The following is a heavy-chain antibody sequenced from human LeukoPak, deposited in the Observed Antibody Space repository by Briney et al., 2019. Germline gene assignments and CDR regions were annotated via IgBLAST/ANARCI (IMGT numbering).Heavy chain of an antibody. Sequence: GGSLRLSCAASGFTFRSYGMHWVRQAPGKGLEWVSSITSGSSYIYYADSVKGRFTISRDNAKNSLYLQMNSLRAEDTAVYYCARDPYSGSYGNYYYYFMDVWGKGTTVTISS. CDR3: ARDPYSGSYGNYYYYFMDV. D-gene: IGHD1-26*01. CDR1: GFTFRSYG. J-gene: IGHJ6*03. V-gene: IGHV3-21*01. CDR2: ITSGSSYI.